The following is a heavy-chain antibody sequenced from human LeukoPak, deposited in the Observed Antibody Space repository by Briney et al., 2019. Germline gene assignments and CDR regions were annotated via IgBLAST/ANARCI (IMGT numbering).Heavy chain of an antibody. D-gene: IGHD2-2*02. CDR3: AKGRRVVPAAIGYFDY. J-gene: IGHJ4*02. V-gene: IGHV3-7*01. CDR2: IKQDGSEK. Sequence: GGSLRLSCAASGFTFSSYWMSWVRQAPGKGLEWVANIKQDGSEKYYVDSVKGRFTISRDNAKNSLYLQMNSLRAEDTAVYYCAKGRRVVPAAIGYFDYWGQGTLVTVSS. CDR1: GFTFSSYW.